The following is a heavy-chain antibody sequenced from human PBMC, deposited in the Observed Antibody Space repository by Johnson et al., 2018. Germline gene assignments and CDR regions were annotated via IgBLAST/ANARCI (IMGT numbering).Heavy chain of an antibody. CDR1: GFIFRNYG. CDR2: IWFDESKE. Sequence: QVQLVQSGGGVVRPGRSLRLSCAASGFIFRNYGMHWVRQAPGKGLEWVAVIWFDESKESYADSVKGRFPISRDNSKNTLFLQMNSLKGDDTDVYYCVKECLATEWEVPSDYYGMDVWGQGTTVSVSS. D-gene: IGHD1-26*01. V-gene: IGHV3-33*06. CDR3: VKECLATEWEVPSDYYGMDV. J-gene: IGHJ6*02.